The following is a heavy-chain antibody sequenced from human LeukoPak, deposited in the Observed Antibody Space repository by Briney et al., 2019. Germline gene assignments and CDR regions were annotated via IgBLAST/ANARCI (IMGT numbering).Heavy chain of an antibody. V-gene: IGHV3-15*01. J-gene: IGHJ4*02. D-gene: IGHD6-19*01. CDR3: TTLRLRWLDFDY. CDR1: GFTFSNAW. Sequence: PGGSLRLSCAASGFTFSNAWMSWVRQAPGKGLEWIGRIKSKTDGGTTDYAAPVKGRFTISRDDSKNTLYLQMNSLKTEDTAVYYCTTLRLRWLDFDYWGQGTLVTVSS. CDR2: IKSKTDGGTT.